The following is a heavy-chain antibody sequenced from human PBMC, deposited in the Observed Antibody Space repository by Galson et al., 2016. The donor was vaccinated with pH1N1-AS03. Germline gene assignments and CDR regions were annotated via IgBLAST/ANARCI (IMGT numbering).Heavy chain of an antibody. D-gene: IGHD3-10*01. Sequence: SLRLSCAASGFTFSSYAMTWVRQAPGKGLEWVSSISGSGSTYYADSVKGRFTISRDNSKNSLFLQMNRLRAEDTAVYYCAREMGVTTFDYWGQGTLVTVSS. J-gene: IGHJ4*02. V-gene: IGHV3-23*01. CDR2: ISGSGST. CDR1: GFTFSSYA. CDR3: AREMGVTTFDY.